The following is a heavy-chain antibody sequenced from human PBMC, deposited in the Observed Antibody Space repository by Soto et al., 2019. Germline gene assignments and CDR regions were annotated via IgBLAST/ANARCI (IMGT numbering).Heavy chain of an antibody. CDR2: IIPIFGTA. J-gene: IGHJ4*02. CDR3: ARDSHLAD. V-gene: IGHV1-69*06. CDR1: GCTFSSYA. Sequence: SVKVSFGSSGCTFSSYAISWVRQAPGQGLEWMGGIIPIFGTANYAQKFQGRVTMTWDTSTSKVYMELSSLRSEDTAVYYCARDSHLADWGQGTLVTVSS.